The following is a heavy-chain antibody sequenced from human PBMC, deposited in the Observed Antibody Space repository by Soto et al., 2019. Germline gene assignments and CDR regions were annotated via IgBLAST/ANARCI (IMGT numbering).Heavy chain of an antibody. J-gene: IGHJ4*02. D-gene: IGHD3-16*01. CDR2: MFYSGCS. CDR3: VRSGHSFGGVV. V-gene: IGHV4-59*01. CDR1: GASMIDYY. Sequence: SETLSLTCTVSGASMIDYYGSWVRQTPGKGLEWIGYMFYSGCSNYNPSLKSRVAISVDTSKNQISLRLRSVTAADTAVYYCVRSGHSFGGVVWGQGSLVTVSS.